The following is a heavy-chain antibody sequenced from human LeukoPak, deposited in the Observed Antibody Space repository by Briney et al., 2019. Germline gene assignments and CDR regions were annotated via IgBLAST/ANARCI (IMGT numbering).Heavy chain of an antibody. J-gene: IGHJ4*02. CDR3: AKGGRGNGEVY. CDR1: GFTFSSYW. Sequence: AGGSLRLSCAVSGFTFSSYWMNWVRQAPGKGLEWVANIKQDGSEKNYVGPVKGRFTISRDNAKSSLFLQMNDLRAEDTAVYYCAKGGRGNGEVYWGQGTLVTVSS. CDR2: IKQDGSEK. V-gene: IGHV3-7*01. D-gene: IGHD2-8*01.